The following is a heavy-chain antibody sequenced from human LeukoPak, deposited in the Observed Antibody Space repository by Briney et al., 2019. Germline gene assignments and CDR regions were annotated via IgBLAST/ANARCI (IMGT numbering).Heavy chain of an antibody. Sequence: ASVKVSCKTSGYTFTSHGISWVRQAPGQGLERMGWISAYNGDTDYAQNLQGRVTMTTDTSSSTAYMELRSLRSDDTAVYYCARDGRYCSGGSCYSAFWGQGTLVTVSS. J-gene: IGHJ4*02. D-gene: IGHD2-15*01. CDR3: ARDGRYCSGGSCYSAF. V-gene: IGHV1-18*01. CDR2: ISAYNGDT. CDR1: GYTFTSHG.